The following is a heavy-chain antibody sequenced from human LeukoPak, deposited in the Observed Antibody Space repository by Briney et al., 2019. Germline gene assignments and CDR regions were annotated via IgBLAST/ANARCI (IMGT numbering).Heavy chain of an antibody. CDR1: GGSISSGSYY. D-gene: IGHD3/OR15-3a*01. CDR3: ARLD. Sequence: SETLSLTCTVSGGSISSGSYYWSWIRQPAGKGLEWIGRIYTSGSTNYNPSLKSRVTISVDTSKNQFSLKLSSVTAADTAVYYCARLDGGQGTLVTVSS. CDR2: IYTSGST. V-gene: IGHV4-61*02. J-gene: IGHJ4*02.